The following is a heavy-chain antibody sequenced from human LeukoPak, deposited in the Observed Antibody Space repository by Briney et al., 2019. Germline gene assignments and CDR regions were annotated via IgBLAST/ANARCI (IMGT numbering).Heavy chain of an antibody. CDR2: INTNTGNP. Sequence: ASVKVSCKASGYTFTNYAMNWVRQAPGQGLEWMGWINTNTGNPTYAQGFTGRLVFSLDTSVSTAYLQISSLKAEDTAVYHCARGYYYDSGRGYWFDPWGQGTLVTVSS. J-gene: IGHJ5*02. V-gene: IGHV7-4-1*02. CDR1: GYTFTNYA. D-gene: IGHD3-10*01. CDR3: ARGYYYDSGRGYWFDP.